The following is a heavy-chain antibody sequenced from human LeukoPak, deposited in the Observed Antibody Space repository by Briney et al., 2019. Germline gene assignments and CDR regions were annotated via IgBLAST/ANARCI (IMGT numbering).Heavy chain of an antibody. Sequence: GASVKVSCKASGYTFTSYGISWVRQAPGQGLEWMGIINPSGGSTSYAQKFQGRVTMTRDMSTSTVYMELSSLRSEDTAVYYCATESPAAAGRAFDIWGQGTMVTVSS. D-gene: IGHD6-13*01. CDR3: ATESPAAAGRAFDI. CDR1: GYTFTSYG. CDR2: INPSGGST. J-gene: IGHJ3*02. V-gene: IGHV1-46*01.